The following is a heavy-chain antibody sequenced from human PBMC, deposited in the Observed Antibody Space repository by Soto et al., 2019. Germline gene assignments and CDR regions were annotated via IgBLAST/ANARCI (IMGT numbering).Heavy chain of an antibody. CDR1: GYTFTSYG. CDR2: ISAYNGNT. CDR3: AKFGDYYYGMDV. V-gene: IGHV1-18*01. J-gene: IGHJ6*02. D-gene: IGHD3-10*01. Sequence: SGKFSGQASGYTFTSYGVSGVRQAPGQGLEWMGWISAYNGNTNYAQKLQGRVTMTTDTSTSTAYMELRSLRSDDTAVYYCAKFGDYYYGMDVWGQGTTVNVSS.